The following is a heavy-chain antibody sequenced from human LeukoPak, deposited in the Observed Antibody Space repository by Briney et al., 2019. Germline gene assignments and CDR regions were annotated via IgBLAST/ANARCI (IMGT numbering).Heavy chain of an antibody. Sequence: KSSETLSLTCTVSGDSINGFYWSWIRQPPGKGLEWIGYIYYSGSTNYNPSLKSRVTISVDTSKNQFSLKLSSVTAADTAVYYCARGVVIAPQTFDYWGQGTLVTVSS. CDR2: IYYSGST. J-gene: IGHJ4*02. CDR1: GDSINGFY. V-gene: IGHV4-59*01. CDR3: ARGVVIAPQTFDY. D-gene: IGHD2-21*01.